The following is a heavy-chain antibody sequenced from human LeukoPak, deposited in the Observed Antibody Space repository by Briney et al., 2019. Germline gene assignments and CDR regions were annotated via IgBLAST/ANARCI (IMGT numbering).Heavy chain of an antibody. J-gene: IGHJ4*02. CDR1: GYTFTGYY. Sequence: GASVKVSCKASGYTFTGYYMHWVRQAPGRGLEWMGWINPNSGGTNYAQKFQGRVTMTRDTSISTAYMELSRLRSDDTAVYYCARAAKYQLLTLSFLRSDYFDYWGQGTLVTVSS. CDR3: ARAAKYQLLTLSFLRSDYFDY. D-gene: IGHD2-2*01. CDR2: INPNSGGT. V-gene: IGHV1-2*02.